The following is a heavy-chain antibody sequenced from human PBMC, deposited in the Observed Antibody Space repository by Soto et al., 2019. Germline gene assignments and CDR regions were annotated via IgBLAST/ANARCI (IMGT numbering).Heavy chain of an antibody. CDR3: ARRGFYYDSSGYFDY. J-gene: IGHJ4*02. Sequence: GASVKVSCKASGGTFSSYAISWVRQAPGQGLEWMGGIIPIFGTANYAQKFQGRVTITADESTSTAYMELSSLRSEDTAVYYCARRGFYYDSSGYFDYWGQGTLVTVSS. V-gene: IGHV1-69*13. D-gene: IGHD3-22*01. CDR1: GGTFSSYA. CDR2: IIPIFGTA.